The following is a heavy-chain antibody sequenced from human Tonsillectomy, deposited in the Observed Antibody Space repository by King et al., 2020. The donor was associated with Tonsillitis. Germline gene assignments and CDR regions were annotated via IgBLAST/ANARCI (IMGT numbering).Heavy chain of an antibody. CDR3: ARESGGDYYDSSGYYCFDY. J-gene: IGHJ4*02. V-gene: IGHV1-46*01. D-gene: IGHD3-22*01. Sequence: QLVQSGAEVKKPGASVKVSCKASGYTFTSYYMHWVRQAPGQGLEWMGIINPSGGSTSYAQKFQGRVTMTRDTSTSTVYMELSSLRSEDTAVYYCARESGGDYYDSSGYYCFDYWGQGTLVTVSS. CDR2: INPSGGST. CDR1: GYTFTSYY.